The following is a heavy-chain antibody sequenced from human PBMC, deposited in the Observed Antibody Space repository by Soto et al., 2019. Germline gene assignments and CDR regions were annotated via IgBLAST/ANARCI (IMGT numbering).Heavy chain of an antibody. V-gene: IGHV4-34*01. Sequence: QVQLQQWGAGLLKPSETLSLTCAVYGGSFSGYYWSWIRQPPGKGLEWIGEINHSGSTNYNPSLKSRVTISVDTSKNQFSLKLSSVTAADTAVYYCARNIYDSRGYRVGSGMDVWGQGTTVTVSS. J-gene: IGHJ6*02. CDR3: ARNIYDSRGYRVGSGMDV. CDR2: INHSGST. CDR1: GGSFSGYY. D-gene: IGHD3-22*01.